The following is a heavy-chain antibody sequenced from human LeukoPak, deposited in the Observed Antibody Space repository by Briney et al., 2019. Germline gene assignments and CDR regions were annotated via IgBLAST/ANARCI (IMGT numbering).Heavy chain of an antibody. CDR2: IYYTGST. CDR1: GGSISGYY. D-gene: IGHD5-18*01. Sequence: SETLSLTCTVSGGSISGYYWNWIRQSPGKGLEWIGYIYYTGSTIYNPSLKSRVTISLDTSKNQFSLKLSSVTAADTAVYYCARLTWDTTMVRYYFDFWGQGTLVTVSS. CDR3: ARLTWDTTMVRYYFDF. J-gene: IGHJ4*02. V-gene: IGHV4-59*08.